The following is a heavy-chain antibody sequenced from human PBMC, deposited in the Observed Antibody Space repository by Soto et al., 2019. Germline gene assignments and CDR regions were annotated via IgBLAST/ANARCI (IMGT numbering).Heavy chain of an antibody. CDR3: ARTPRDSSGYTFDY. D-gene: IGHD3-22*01. CDR1: GGTFNSYA. J-gene: IGHJ4*02. V-gene: IGHV1-69*01. Sequence: QVQLVQSGAEVKKPGSSVRVSCKPSGGTFNSYAISWVRQAPGQGLEWMGGIIRIFGTVNYAQKFQGRVTITADESTSTVNTELSSLRSEDTAVYYCARTPRDSSGYTFDYWGQGTLVTVSS. CDR2: IIRIFGTV.